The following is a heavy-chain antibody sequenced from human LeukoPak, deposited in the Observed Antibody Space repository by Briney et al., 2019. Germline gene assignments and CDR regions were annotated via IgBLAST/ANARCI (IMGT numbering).Heavy chain of an antibody. J-gene: IGHJ4*02. CDR1: GFTFSSYW. Sequence: GGSLRLSCAASGFTFSSYWMSWVRQAPGKGLEWVANIKQDGSEKYYVDSVKGRFTISRDNAKNSLYLQMNSLRAEDTAVYYCARDPRDFDCLPYFDYWGQGTLVTVSS. CDR2: IKQDGSEK. V-gene: IGHV3-7*03. D-gene: IGHD3-9*01. CDR3: ARDPRDFDCLPYFDY.